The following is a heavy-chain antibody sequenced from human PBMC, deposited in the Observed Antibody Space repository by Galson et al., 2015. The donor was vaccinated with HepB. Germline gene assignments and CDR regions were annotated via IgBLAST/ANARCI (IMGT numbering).Heavy chain of an antibody. CDR1: GFNFRDYY. V-gene: IGHV3-11*06. CDR3: ATYRFLSTSTGRFFRH. Sequence: SLRLSCAASGFNFRDYYMSWIRQTPEKGLEWLSYISMSSGHTNYAGAVKGRFTISRDNAKNTLFLQMTNLSAEDTAVYYCATYRFLSTSTGRFFRHWGQGTLVTVSS. J-gene: IGHJ1*01. D-gene: IGHD2/OR15-2a*01. CDR2: ISMSSGHT.